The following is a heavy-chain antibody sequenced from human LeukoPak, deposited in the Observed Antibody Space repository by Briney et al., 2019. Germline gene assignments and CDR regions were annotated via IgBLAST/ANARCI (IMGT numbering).Heavy chain of an antibody. Sequence: SSVKVSCKASGGTFSSNAISWVRQAPGQGLEWMGGTIPVYGTTNYAQKFQGRVTITADESTGTVYMELNTLRSEDTAVYYCARAGPPSRDYYYYMDVWGTGTMVTVAS. V-gene: IGHV1-69*01. J-gene: IGHJ6*03. CDR1: GGTFSSNA. CDR2: TIPVYGTT. CDR3: ARAGPPSRDYYYYMDV.